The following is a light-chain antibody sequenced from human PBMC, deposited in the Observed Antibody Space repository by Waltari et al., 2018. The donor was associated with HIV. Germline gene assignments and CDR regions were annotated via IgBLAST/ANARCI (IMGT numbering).Light chain of an antibody. Sequence: IVLTQSPATLSLSLGARATLSCRASQSVGTHLAWFQQTPGQAPRILNYDASKRATSIPAMFSGSGSGKEFTHTISSLEPEDFADYYCQRRSDWPRYTLGQGTKLEI. V-gene: IGKV3-11*01. J-gene: IGKJ2*01. CDR2: DAS. CDR3: QRRSDWPRYT. CDR1: QSVGTH.